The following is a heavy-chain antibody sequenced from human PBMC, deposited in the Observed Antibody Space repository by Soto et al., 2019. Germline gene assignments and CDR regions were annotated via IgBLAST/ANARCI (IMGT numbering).Heavy chain of an antibody. D-gene: IGHD6-13*01. CDR3: ARLLGYSSSWSHFDY. CDR2: ISGSGGST. V-gene: IGHV3-23*01. J-gene: IGHJ4*02. Sequence: VGSLRLSCAASGFTFSSYAMSWVRQAPGKGLEWVSAISGSGGSTYYADSVKGQVTISADKSISTAYLQWSSLKASDTAMYYCARLLGYSSSWSHFDYWGQGTLVTVSS. CDR1: GFTFSSYA.